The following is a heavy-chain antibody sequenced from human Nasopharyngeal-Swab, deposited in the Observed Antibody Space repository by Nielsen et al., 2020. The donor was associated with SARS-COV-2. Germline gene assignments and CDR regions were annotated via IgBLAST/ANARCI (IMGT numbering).Heavy chain of an antibody. V-gene: IGHV3-7*01. Sequence: GGSLRLSRAASGFTFSTFWMSWVRQAPGKGLEWVANIKKDGGEKNYVDSVKGRFTTSRDNAKNSLYLQMNSLRAEDTAVYYCVRDSGSYLGIDYWGQGTLVTVSS. CDR3: VRDSGSYLGIDY. J-gene: IGHJ4*02. CDR1: GFTFSTFW. D-gene: IGHD1-26*01. CDR2: IKKDGGEK.